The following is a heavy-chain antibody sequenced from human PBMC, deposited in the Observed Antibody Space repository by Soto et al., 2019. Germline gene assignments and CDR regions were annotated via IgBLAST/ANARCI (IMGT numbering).Heavy chain of an antibody. CDR3: AKDPAYSSAWYIDRAGYFDY. CDR1: GFTFSSYA. V-gene: IGHV3-23*01. Sequence: EVQLLESGGGLVQPGGSLRLSCAVSGFTFSSYAMSWVRQAPGKGLEWVSAISGSGGSTYYADSVKGRFTISRDNSKNTLYLQMNSLRAEDTAVYYCAKDPAYSSAWYIDRAGYFDYWGQGTLVTVSS. CDR2: ISGSGGST. J-gene: IGHJ4*02. D-gene: IGHD6-19*01.